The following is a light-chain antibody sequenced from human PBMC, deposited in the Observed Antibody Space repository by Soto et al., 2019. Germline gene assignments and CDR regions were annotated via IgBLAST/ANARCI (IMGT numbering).Light chain of an antibody. J-gene: IGKJ1*01. Sequence: EIVLTQSPATLSVSPWERATLSCRASQSVTSNLAWYQQKPGQAPRLLISDASTRATGIPARFSGSGSGTEFTLTISSLQSEDFAVYYCQQYVNWRTFGQGTKVDIK. CDR1: QSVTSN. CDR2: DAS. V-gene: IGKV3-15*01. CDR3: QQYVNWRT.